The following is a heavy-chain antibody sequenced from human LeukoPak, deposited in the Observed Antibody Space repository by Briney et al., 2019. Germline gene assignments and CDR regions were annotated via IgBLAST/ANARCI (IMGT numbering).Heavy chain of an antibody. D-gene: IGHD2-15*01. CDR3: ARGTSTLNWFDP. CDR1: GYTFTSYD. CDR2: MNPNSGST. J-gene: IGHJ5*02. V-gene: IGHV1-8*03. Sequence: ASVKVSCKASGYTFTSYDINWVRQATGQGLEWMGWMNPNSGSTGYAQKFQGRVTITRNTSISTAYMELSSLRSEDTAVYYCARGTSTLNWFDPWGQGTLVTVSS.